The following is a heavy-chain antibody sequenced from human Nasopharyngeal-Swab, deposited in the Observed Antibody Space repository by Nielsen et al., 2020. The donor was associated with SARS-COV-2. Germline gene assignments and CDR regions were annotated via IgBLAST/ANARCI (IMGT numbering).Heavy chain of an antibody. CDR2: ISGSAGRT. CDR1: GFTFTSYA. J-gene: IGHJ3*02. CDR3: AREAGDAFDI. V-gene: IGHV3-23*01. Sequence: GESLKISCAASGFTFTSYAMSWVRQAPGKGLEWVSAISGSAGRTYYADSVKGRFTISRDNSKNTLYLQMNSLRAEDTAVYYCAREAGDAFDIWGQGTMVTVSS.